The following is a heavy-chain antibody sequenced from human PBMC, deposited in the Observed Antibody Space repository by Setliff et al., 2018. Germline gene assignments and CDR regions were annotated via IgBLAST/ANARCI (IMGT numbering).Heavy chain of an antibody. D-gene: IGHD1-26*01. CDR1: GASITSGGFY. Sequence: SETLSLTCSVSGASITSGGFYWTWVRQPAGKGLEWIGHISPSGSTTYNPSVKSRVTTSLDTSKNHFSLKLDSVTAADTALYYCARSPSSGAYWNPRPFYSDYWARGTLVTVSS. V-gene: IGHV4-61*09. J-gene: IGHJ4*02. CDR2: ISPSGST. CDR3: ARSPSSGAYWNPRPFYSDY.